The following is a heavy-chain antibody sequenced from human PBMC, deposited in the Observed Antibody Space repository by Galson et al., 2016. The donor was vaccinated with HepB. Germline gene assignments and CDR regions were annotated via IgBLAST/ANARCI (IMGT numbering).Heavy chain of an antibody. Sequence: PALVKPTQTLTLTCTFSGFSLNTSGVRVGWIRQSPGKVPEWLARIFWDDDKRYSPSLRSRLTITKDTSKNQVVLTMTNMDPVDTATYYCATAVIVAGGFDYWGQGSLVTVSS. CDR1: GFSLNTSGVR. V-gene: IGHV2-5*02. CDR2: IFWDDDK. CDR3: ATAVIVAGGFDY. J-gene: IGHJ4*02. D-gene: IGHD3-22*01.